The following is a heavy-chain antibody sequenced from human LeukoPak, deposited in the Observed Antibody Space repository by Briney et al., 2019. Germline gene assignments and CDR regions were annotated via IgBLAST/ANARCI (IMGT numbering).Heavy chain of an antibody. D-gene: IGHD2-8*02. J-gene: IGHJ4*02. CDR3: ARHGGVGVIPDFDY. Sequence: PSETLSLTCTVSGGSISSSSYYWGWIRQPPGKGLEWIGSIYYSGSTYYNPSLKSRVTMSVDTSKNQFSLKLSSVAAADTAVYYCARHGGVGVIPDFDYWGPGTLVTVSS. V-gene: IGHV4-39*01. CDR1: GGSISSSSYY. CDR2: IYYSGST.